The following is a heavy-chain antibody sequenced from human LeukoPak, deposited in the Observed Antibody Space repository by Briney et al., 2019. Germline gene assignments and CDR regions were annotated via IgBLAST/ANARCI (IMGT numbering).Heavy chain of an antibody. V-gene: IGHV3-21*04. CDR1: GFTFSDYS. J-gene: IGHJ4*02. CDR3: TRPGYSSGWVDY. Sequence: GGSLRLSCAASGFTFSDYSMNWVRQAPGKGLEWVSSISSSSDYIYYADSVKGRFTISRDNAKNSLFLQMSSLRAEDTAVYYCTRPGYSSGWVDYWGQGILVTVSS. D-gene: IGHD6-19*01. CDR2: ISSSSDYI.